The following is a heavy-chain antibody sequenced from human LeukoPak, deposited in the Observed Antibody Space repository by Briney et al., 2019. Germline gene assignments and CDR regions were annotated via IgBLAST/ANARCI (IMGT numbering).Heavy chain of an antibody. D-gene: IGHD3-22*01. CDR2: IIPIFGTA. CDR3: ASPSRGYYYPGGSVFDY. Sequence: TSVKVSCKASGGTFSSYAISWVRQAPGQGLEWMGGIIPIFGTANYAQKFQGRVTITTDESTSTAYMELSSLRSEDTAVYYCASPSRGYYYPGGSVFDYWGQGTLVTVSS. V-gene: IGHV1-69*05. CDR1: GGTFSSYA. J-gene: IGHJ4*02.